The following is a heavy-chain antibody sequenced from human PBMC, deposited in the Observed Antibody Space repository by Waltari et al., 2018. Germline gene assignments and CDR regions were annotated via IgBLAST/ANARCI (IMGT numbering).Heavy chain of an antibody. CDR1: GYIFTNYG. D-gene: IGHD3-16*01. Sequence: QVQLVQSGAEVKKPGASVKVSCKPSGYIFTNYGISWVRQAPGQGLEWMGWISTYNGNIIEEQKFQCRLTKTRYTSTSTAYMELRSLRSDDTALYYCARYNVYDSNPFDSWGQGTLVTVSS. CDR3: ARYNVYDSNPFDS. J-gene: IGHJ4*02. V-gene: IGHV1-18*01. CDR2: ISTYNGNI.